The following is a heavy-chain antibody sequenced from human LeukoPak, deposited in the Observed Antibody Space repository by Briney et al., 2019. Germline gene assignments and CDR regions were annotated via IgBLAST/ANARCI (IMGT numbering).Heavy chain of an antibody. V-gene: IGHV1-69*05. CDR1: GGTFSSYT. J-gene: IGHJ4*02. D-gene: IGHD1-26*01. CDR3: ARDREEGIDY. Sequence: SVKVSCKASGGTFSSYTISWVRQAPGQGLEWMGGIIPIFGTANYAQKFQGRVTMTTDTSTSTAYMELRSLRSDDTAVYYCARDREEGIDYWGQGTLVTVSS. CDR2: IIPIFGTA.